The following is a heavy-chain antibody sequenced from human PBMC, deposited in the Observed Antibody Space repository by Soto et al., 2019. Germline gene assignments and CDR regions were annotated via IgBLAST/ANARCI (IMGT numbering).Heavy chain of an antibody. CDR1: GGSISSGGYY. Sequence: SETLSLTCTVSGGSISSGGYYWSWIRQHPGKGLEWIGYIYYSGSTYYNPSLKSRVTISVDTSKNQFSLKLSSVTAADTAVYYCARHNSDYYYGMDVWGQGPRSPSP. D-gene: IGHD1-26*01. V-gene: IGHV4-31*03. J-gene: IGHJ6*02. CDR3: ARHNSDYYYGMDV. CDR2: IYYSGST.